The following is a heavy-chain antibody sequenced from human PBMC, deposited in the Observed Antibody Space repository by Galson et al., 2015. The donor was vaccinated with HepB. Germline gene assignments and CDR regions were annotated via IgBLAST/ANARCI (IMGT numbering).Heavy chain of an antibody. CDR2: IWYDGSNK. CDR1: GFTFSSYG. CDR3: ARHSGRYYDILTGYYTDGGCMDV. J-gene: IGHJ6*03. V-gene: IGHV3-33*01. D-gene: IGHD3-9*01. Sequence: SLRLSCAASGFTFSSYGMHWVRQAPGKGLEWVAVIWYDGSNKYYADSVKGRFTISRDNSKNTLYLQMNSLRAEDTAVYYCARHSGRYYDILTGYYTDGGCMDVWGKGTTVTVSS.